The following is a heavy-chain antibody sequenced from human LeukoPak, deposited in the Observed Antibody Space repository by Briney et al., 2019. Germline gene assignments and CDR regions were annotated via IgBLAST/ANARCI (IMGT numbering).Heavy chain of an antibody. V-gene: IGHV1-2*02. CDR3: AKWGTYYYDSSGDLGLDY. J-gene: IGHJ4*02. Sequence: ASVKVSCKASGYSFSDYYIHWVRQAPGQGLEWMGWINPNSGGTHYAQKFQGRVTMTRDTSITTVYMELSSLRSDDTAVYYCAKWGTYYYDSSGDLGLDYWGQGTLVTVSS. CDR2: INPNSGGT. D-gene: IGHD3-22*01. CDR1: GYSFSDYY.